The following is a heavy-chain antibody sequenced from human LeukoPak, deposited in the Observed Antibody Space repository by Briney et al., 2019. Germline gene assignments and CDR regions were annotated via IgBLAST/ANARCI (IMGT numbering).Heavy chain of an antibody. CDR1: GFTFSSYA. D-gene: IGHD2-2*01. V-gene: IGHV3-23*01. CDR2: ISGSGGST. Sequence: GGSLRLSCAASGFTFSSYAMSWVRQAPGKGPEWVSAISGSGGSTYYADSVKGRFTISRDNSKNTLYLQMNSLRAEDTAVYYCANRGIVVVPAAIDIAAAGSHGYWGQGTLVTVSS. J-gene: IGHJ4*02. CDR3: ANRGIVVVPAAIDIAAAGSHGY.